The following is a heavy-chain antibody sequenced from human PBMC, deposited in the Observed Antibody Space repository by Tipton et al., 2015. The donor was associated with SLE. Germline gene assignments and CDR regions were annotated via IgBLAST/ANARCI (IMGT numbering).Heavy chain of an antibody. CDR2: IYYTGTT. D-gene: IGHD6-19*01. V-gene: IGHV4-59*02. J-gene: IGHJ4*02. CDR1: GGSVTNYY. Sequence: TLSLTCSVSGGSVTNYYWSWIRQPPGKGLEWIGYIYYTGTTSYNPSLKSRLIMTVDTSKNQFSLKLTSVTAADTAVYFCARDIGVVGAGVTPLDYWGQGILVIVSS. CDR3: ARDIGVVGAGVTPLDY.